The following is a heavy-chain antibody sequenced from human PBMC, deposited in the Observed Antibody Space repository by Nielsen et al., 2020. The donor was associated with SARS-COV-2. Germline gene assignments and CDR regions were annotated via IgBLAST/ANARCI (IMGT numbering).Heavy chain of an antibody. Sequence: ASVKVSCKASGYTFTGYYMHWVRQAPGQGLEWMGWINPNSGGTNYAQKFQGRVTMTRDTSISTAYMELSRLRSDDTAVYYCERDAISAHYGMDVWGQGTTVTVSS. D-gene: IGHD2-21*01. CDR1: GYTFTGYY. CDR2: INPNSGGT. CDR3: ERDAISAHYGMDV. V-gene: IGHV1-2*02. J-gene: IGHJ6*02.